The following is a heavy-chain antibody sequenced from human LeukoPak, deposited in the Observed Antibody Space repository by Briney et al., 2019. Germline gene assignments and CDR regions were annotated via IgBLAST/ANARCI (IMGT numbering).Heavy chain of an antibody. J-gene: IGHJ5*02. Sequence: RGSLRLSCAASGFTFSSYSMNWVRQAPGRGLEWVSSISSSSSYIYYADSVKGRFTISRDNAKNSLYLQMNSLRAEDTAVYYCARDWGAGTGFSFDPWGQGTLVTVSS. V-gene: IGHV3-21*01. CDR3: ARDWGAGTGFSFDP. CDR1: GFTFSSYS. D-gene: IGHD6-13*01. CDR2: ISSSSSYI.